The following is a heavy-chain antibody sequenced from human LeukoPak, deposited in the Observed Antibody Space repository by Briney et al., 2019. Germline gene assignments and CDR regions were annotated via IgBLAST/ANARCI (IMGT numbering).Heavy chain of an antibody. CDR2: ISGSGGST. CDR1: GFTFSSYA. CDR3: AKPGNYDSSGYSTFDY. J-gene: IGHJ4*02. V-gene: IGHV3-23*01. Sequence: QPGGSLRLSCAASGFTFSSYAMSWVRQAPGKGLEWVSAISGSGGSTYYADSVKGRFTISRDNSKNTLYLQMNSLRAEDTAIYYCAKPGNYDSSGYSTFDYWGQGTLVTVSS. D-gene: IGHD3-22*01.